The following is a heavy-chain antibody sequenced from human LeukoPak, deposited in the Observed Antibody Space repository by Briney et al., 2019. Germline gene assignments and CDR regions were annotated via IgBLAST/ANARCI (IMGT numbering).Heavy chain of an antibody. V-gene: IGHV3-74*01. J-gene: IGHJ4*02. CDR2: INSDGSST. CDR3: ARGDYGDYTIDY. CDR1: GFTFSSYW. D-gene: IGHD4-17*01. Sequence: PGGSLRLSCAASGFTFSSYWMHWVRQAPGKGLVWVSRINSDGSSTSYADSVKGRFTISRDNAKNTLYLQMNSLRAEDTAVYYCARGDYGDYTIDYWGQGTLVTVSS.